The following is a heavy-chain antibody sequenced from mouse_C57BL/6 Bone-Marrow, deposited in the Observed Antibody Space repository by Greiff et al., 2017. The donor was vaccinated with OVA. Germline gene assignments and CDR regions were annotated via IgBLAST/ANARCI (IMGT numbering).Heavy chain of an antibody. CDR1: GFNIKDDY. CDR2: IDPENGDT. CDR3: TTDGYAWFAY. Sequence: EVKVVESGAELVRPGASVTLSCPASGFNIKDDYMHWVMQRPEQGLEWIGWIDPENGDTEYASKFQGKDTITANTSSNTAYLQLSSLTSEDTAVYYCTTDGYAWFAYWGQGTLVTVSA. J-gene: IGHJ3*01. D-gene: IGHD2-2*01. V-gene: IGHV14-4*01.